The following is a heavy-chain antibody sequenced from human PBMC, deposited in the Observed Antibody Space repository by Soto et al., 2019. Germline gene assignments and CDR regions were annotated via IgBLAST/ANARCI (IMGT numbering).Heavy chain of an antibody. V-gene: IGHV3-48*03. Sequence: PGGALRLSCVASGFTFSSYSMVWVRQAPGKGLEWVSYIFVTGGTIYYADSVKGRFTVSRDNAKNSLFLLMSSLRAEDTAVYYCARPGPGYYYGSGTPPTVYYFDYWGQGTLVTVSS. CDR3: ARPGPGYYYGSGTPPTVYYFDY. D-gene: IGHD3-10*01. J-gene: IGHJ4*02. CDR1: GFTFSSYS. CDR2: IFVTGGTI.